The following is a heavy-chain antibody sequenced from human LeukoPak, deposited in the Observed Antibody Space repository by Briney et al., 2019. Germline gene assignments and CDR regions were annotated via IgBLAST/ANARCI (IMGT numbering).Heavy chain of an antibody. J-gene: IGHJ4*02. Sequence: PSETLSLTCAVYGGSFSGYYWSWIRQPPGKGLEWIGEINHSGSTNYNPSLKSRVTISVDTSKNQFSLKLSSVNAADTAVYYCARHRGWLDYWGQGGLVTVSS. CDR1: GGSFSGYY. V-gene: IGHV4-34*01. CDR2: INHSGST. CDR3: ARHRGWLDY.